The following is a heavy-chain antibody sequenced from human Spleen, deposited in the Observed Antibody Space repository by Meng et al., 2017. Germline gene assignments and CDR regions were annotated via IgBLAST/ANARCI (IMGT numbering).Heavy chain of an antibody. CDR1: GFSFSSYW. CDR3: ARDLWQLWLEY. J-gene: IGHJ4*02. D-gene: IGHD5-18*01. V-gene: IGHV3-7*01. CDR2: IKQDGSEK. Sequence: GESLKISCAASGFSFSSYWMNWVRQAPGKGLEWVANIKQDGSEKYYVDSVKGRFTISRDNSKNTVYLQMNSLRAEDTAVYYCARDLWQLWLEYWGQGTLVTVSS.